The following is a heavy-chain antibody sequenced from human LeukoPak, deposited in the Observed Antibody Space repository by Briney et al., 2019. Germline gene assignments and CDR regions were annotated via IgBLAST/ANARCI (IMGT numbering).Heavy chain of an antibody. Sequence: ASVKVSCKASGGTFSSYAISWVRQAPGQGLEWMGRIIPILGIANYAQKFQGRVTITADKSTSTAYMELSSLRSEDTAVYYCASATYYYDSSGYYYPFDYWGQGTLVTVSP. CDR3: ASATYYYDSSGYYYPFDY. D-gene: IGHD3-22*01. CDR2: IIPILGIA. J-gene: IGHJ4*02. CDR1: GGTFSSYA. V-gene: IGHV1-69*04.